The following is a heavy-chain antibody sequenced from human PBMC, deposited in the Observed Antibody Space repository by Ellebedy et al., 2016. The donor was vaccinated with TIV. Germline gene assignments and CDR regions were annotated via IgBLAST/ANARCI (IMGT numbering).Heavy chain of an antibody. Sequence: ASVKVSXXASGYSFTSYGISWVRQAPGQGPEWMGWISAYNGKTKYAQKLQGRVTMTTDTSTSTAYMELRSLRADDTAVYYCARGIDARAIFNIWGQGTMVTVSS. J-gene: IGHJ3*02. CDR2: ISAYNGKT. CDR3: ARGIDARAIFNI. D-gene: IGHD2-2*01. CDR1: GYSFTSYG. V-gene: IGHV1-18*04.